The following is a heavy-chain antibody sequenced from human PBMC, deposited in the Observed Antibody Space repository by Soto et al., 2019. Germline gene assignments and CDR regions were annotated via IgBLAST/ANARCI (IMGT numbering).Heavy chain of an antibody. CDR1: GGSISSGGYS. CDR2: IYHSGST. J-gene: IGHJ5*02. CDR3: ARSWQETGTTGWFDP. V-gene: IGHV4-30-2*01. Sequence: SETLSLTCAVSGGSISSGGYSWSWIRQPPGKGLEWIGYIYHSGSTYYNPSLKSRVTISVDRSKNQFSLKLSSVTAADTAVYYCARSWQETGTTGWFDPWGQGTKVTVSS. D-gene: IGHD1-7*01.